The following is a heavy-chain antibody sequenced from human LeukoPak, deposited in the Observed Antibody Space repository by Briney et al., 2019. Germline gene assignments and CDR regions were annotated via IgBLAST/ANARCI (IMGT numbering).Heavy chain of an antibody. Sequence: ASVKVSCKASGYTFTSYYMHWVRQAPGQGLEWMGGIIPIFGTANYAQKFQGRVTITADESTSTAYMELSSLRSEDTAVYYCATTNRGYCSSTSCLYWYFDLWGRGTLVTVSS. CDR1: GYTFTSYY. V-gene: IGHV1-69*13. CDR3: ATTNRGYCSSTSCLYWYFDL. D-gene: IGHD2-2*01. CDR2: IIPIFGTA. J-gene: IGHJ2*01.